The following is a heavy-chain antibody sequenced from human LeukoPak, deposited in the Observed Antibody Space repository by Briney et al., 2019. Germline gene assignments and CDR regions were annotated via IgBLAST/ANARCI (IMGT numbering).Heavy chain of an antibody. J-gene: IGHJ4*02. CDR1: GFTFSNYA. CDR2: ISDSGGST. Sequence: PGGSLRLSCDVSGFTFSNYAMAWVRQAPGKGLDWVSGISDSGGSTYYADSVEGRFTISRDNSKNRLYLQMNNLRADDTAVYHCAKSWGSYSSLLDSRGQGTLVTVSS. V-gene: IGHV3-23*01. D-gene: IGHD6-13*01. CDR3: AKSWGSYSSLLDS.